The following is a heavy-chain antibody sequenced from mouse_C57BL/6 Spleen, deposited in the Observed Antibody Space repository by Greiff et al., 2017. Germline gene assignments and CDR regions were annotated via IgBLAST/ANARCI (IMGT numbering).Heavy chain of an antibody. CDR2: ISSGSSTI. D-gene: IGHD1-1*01. CDR3: AMDYCGSSLHPDWYFDV. CDR1: GFTFSDYG. Sequence: EVQLVESGGGLVKPGGSLKLSCAASGFTFSDYGMHWVRQAPEKGLEWVAYISSGSSTIYYADTVKGRFTISRDNAKNTLFLQMSSLRSEDTAMYYCAMDYCGSSLHPDWYFDVWGTGTTVTVSS. V-gene: IGHV5-17*01. J-gene: IGHJ1*03.